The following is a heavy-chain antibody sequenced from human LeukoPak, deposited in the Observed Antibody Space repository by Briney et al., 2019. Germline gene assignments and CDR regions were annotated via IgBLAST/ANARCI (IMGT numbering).Heavy chain of an antibody. CDR2: INWNGGST. CDR3: ARDRAPSMIVVVVTTAFDL. V-gene: IGHV3-20*03. Sequence: GGSLRLSYAASGFSFDDYAMSWVRQAPGKGLEWVSGINWNGGSTGYADSVKGRFTISRDNAKNFLYLQMNSLRAEDTALYYCARDRAPSMIVVVVTTAFDLWGRGTLVTVSS. CDR1: GFSFDDYA. D-gene: IGHD3-22*01. J-gene: IGHJ2*01.